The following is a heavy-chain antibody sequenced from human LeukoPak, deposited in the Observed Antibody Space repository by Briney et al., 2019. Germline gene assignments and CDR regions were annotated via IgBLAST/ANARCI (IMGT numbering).Heavy chain of an antibody. J-gene: IGHJ3*01. D-gene: IGHD3-22*01. CDR2: ISNGGTTK. CDR1: GFTFSSYE. CDR3: ARDYYDGSGYYYYDAFDF. Sequence: GGSLRLSCETSGFTFSSYEMNWVRQAPGKGLEWVSFISNGGTTKHYAESVRGRFTISRDNVKKSLYLQMSSLRDEDTAVYFCARDYYDGSGYYYYDAFDFWGQGTLVTVSS. V-gene: IGHV3-48*03.